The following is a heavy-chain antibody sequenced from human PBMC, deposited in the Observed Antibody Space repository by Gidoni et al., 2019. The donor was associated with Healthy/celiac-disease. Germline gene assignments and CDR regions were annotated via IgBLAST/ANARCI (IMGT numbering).Heavy chain of an antibody. J-gene: IGHJ5*02. CDR3: ARDHHPRIAVAGTS. CDR1: CYTFPSYG. V-gene: IGHV1-18*01. D-gene: IGHD6-19*01. Sequence: QVQLVQSGAAVKKPGASVKVSCKASCYTFPSYGISWVRQAPGQGLEWMGWISDYNGNTNYAQKLQGRVTMTTDTSKSTAYMELRSLRADDTAVYYCARDHHPRIAVAGTSWGQGTLVTVSS. CDR2: ISDYNGNT.